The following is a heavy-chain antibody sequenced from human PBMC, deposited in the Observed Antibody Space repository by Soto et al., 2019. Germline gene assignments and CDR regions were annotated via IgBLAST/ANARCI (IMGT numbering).Heavy chain of an antibody. CDR2: IYYSGST. V-gene: IGHV4-59*08. J-gene: IGHJ6*03. CDR1: GGSISSYY. D-gene: IGHD3-3*01. Sequence: SETLSLTCTVSGGSISSYYWSWIRQPPGKGLEWIGYIYYSGSTNYNPSLKSRVTISVDTSKNQFSLKLSSVTAADTAVYYCARHGLYDFWSGYYRTGTGYYYYYMDVWGKGTTVTVSS. CDR3: ARHGLYDFWSGYYRTGTGYYYYYMDV.